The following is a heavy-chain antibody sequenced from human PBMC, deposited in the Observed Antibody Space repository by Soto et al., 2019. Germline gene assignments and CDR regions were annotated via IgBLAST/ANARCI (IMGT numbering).Heavy chain of an antibody. V-gene: IGHV3-23*01. CDR2: VGGGGGTT. J-gene: IGHJ6*03. CDR3: ARDGPVTHWSYYMDV. D-gene: IGHD4-4*01. Sequence: EVQLLESGGGLIQPGGSLRLSCAASGFTFSNYAMTWVRQAPGKGLEWISTVGGGGGTTFYADSVKGRFAISRDNRKNTLFLHMSSLRGEDTATYYCARDGPVTHWSYYMDVWGQGTTVTVSS. CDR1: GFTFSNYA.